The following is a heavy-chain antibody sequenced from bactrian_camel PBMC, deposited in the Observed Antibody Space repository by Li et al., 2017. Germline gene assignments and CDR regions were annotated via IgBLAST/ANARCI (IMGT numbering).Heavy chain of an antibody. CDR1: GFTFTNYW. CDR3: GTRYPGSWYRTY. J-gene: IGHJ4*01. D-gene: IGHD6*01. V-gene: IGHV3S1*01. CDR2: SSSGALSL. Sequence: HVQLVESGGGLVQPGGSLKLSCAASGFTFTNYWMHWVRQGPGKGLEWVSSSSSGALSLVYADSVKGRFTISRNDLNDTTYLQMNNVKSEDTALYYCGTRYPGSWYRTYWGQGTQVTVS.